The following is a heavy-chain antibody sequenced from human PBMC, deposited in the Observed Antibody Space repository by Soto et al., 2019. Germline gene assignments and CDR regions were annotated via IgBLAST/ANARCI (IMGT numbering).Heavy chain of an antibody. J-gene: IGHJ5*02. V-gene: IGHV2-5*02. D-gene: IGHD1-1*01. Sequence: QITLKESGPTPVKPTQTLTLTCTFSGFSLSTSGVGVGWIRQPPGKALEWLAVIYWDDDKRYSPSLKSRLTITKDTSKNQVVLTMTNMDPVDTARYYCAHRPDYRSNWNSGWFDPWGQGTLVTVSS. CDR1: GFSLSTSGVG. CDR3: AHRPDYRSNWNSGWFDP. CDR2: IYWDDDK.